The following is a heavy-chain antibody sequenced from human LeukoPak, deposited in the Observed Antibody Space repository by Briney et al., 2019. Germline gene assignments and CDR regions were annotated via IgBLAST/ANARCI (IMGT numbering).Heavy chain of an antibody. J-gene: IGHJ5*02. V-gene: IGHV1-18*01. CDR2: ISVYNGNT. CDR1: GYTFSSYG. Sequence: ASVKVSCKASGYTFSSYGITWVRQAPGQGLEWMGWISVYNGNTNYAQKLQGRVTMTTDTSTSTAYMELRSLRSDDTAVYYCARDPRGYCSGDSCYSVDWFDPWGQGTLVTVPS. D-gene: IGHD2-15*01. CDR3: ARDPRGYCSGDSCYSVDWFDP.